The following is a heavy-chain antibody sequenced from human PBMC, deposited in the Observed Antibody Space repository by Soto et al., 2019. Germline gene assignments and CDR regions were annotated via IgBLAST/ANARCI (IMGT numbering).Heavy chain of an antibody. CDR3: AKDIYNGGQHRGADY. Sequence: QVKVVESGGGVVQPGGSLRLSCTASGFTFSSYGMHWVRQAPGKGLEWVAVISNDGNRKWYIDPVKGRFTISKDNSKNRLELEMNTVRTEDTAMYCCAKDIYNGGQHRGADYWGQGTLVSVSS. CDR2: ISNDGNRK. CDR1: GFTFSSYG. V-gene: IGHV3-30*13. J-gene: IGHJ4*02. D-gene: IGHD2-8*01.